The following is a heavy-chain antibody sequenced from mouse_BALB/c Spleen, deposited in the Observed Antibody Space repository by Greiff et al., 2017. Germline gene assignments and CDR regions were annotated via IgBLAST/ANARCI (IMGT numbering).Heavy chain of an antibody. V-gene: IGHV1-5*01. CDR1: GYTFTSYW. CDR2: IYPGNSDT. CDR3: TRLIYYGNYNWFAY. J-gene: IGHJ3*01. Sequence: VQLKESGTVLARPGASVKMSCKASGYTFTSYWMHWVKQRPGQGLEWIGAIYPGNSDTSYNQKFKGKAKLTAVTSTSTAYMELSSLTNEDSAVYYCTRLIYYGNYNWFAYWGQGTLVTVSA. D-gene: IGHD2-1*01.